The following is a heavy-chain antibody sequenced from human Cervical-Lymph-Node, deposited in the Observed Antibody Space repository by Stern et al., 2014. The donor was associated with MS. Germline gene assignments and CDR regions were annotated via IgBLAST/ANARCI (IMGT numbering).Heavy chain of an antibody. V-gene: IGHV5-51*01. CDR1: GYTFTDHW. CDR2: IYPGDSNT. CDR3: ARQDERGYSYGFFDS. J-gene: IGHJ4*02. D-gene: IGHD5-18*01. Sequence: EVQLVESGAEVKKPGESLKISCTGSGYTFTDHWIAWVRQMPGKGLEWRGVIYPGDSNTRYSPSFQGQVTISADKSINTAYLQWSSLKASDTALYYCARQDERGYSYGFFDSWGQGTLVTVSS.